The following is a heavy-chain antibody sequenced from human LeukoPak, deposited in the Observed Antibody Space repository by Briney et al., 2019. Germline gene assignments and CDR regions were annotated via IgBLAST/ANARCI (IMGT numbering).Heavy chain of an antibody. V-gene: IGHV4-30-2*01. CDR3: ARGRLYRSGGSCYSCWFDP. J-gene: IGHJ5*02. Sequence: SETLSLTCAVSGGSISSGGYSWSWIRQPPGKGLEWIGYIYHSGSTYYNPSLKSRVTISVDRSKNQFSLKLSSVTAADTAVYYCARGRLYRSGGSCYSCWFDPWGQGTLVTVSS. D-gene: IGHD2-15*01. CDR1: GGSISSGGYS. CDR2: IYHSGST.